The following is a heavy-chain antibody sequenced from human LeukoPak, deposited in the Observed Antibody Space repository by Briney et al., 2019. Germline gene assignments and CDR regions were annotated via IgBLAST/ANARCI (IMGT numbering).Heavy chain of an antibody. D-gene: IGHD3-10*01. J-gene: IGHJ4*02. CDR3: ARHSGGRGVIGEFDQ. CDR2: INHSGST. Sequence: PSETLSLTCAVYGGSFSGYYWSWIRQPPGKGLEWIGEINHSGSTNYNPSLKSRVTLSVDTPKNQFSLKLSSVTAADTAVYYCARHSGGRGVIGEFDQWGQGTLVTVSS. CDR1: GGSFSGYY. V-gene: IGHV4-34*01.